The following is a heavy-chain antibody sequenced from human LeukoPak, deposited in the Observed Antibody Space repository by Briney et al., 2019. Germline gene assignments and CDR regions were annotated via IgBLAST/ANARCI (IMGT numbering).Heavy chain of an antibody. CDR1: SGSIGSYY. CDR2: IYYTGST. CDR3: ARDGSYSSSWDYYYYMDV. J-gene: IGHJ6*03. Sequence: SETLSLTCTVSSGSIGSYYWSWIRQPPGKGLEWIGYIYYTGSTDYNPSLKSRVTILVDRSKNQFSLKLSSVTAADTAVYYCARDGSYSSSWDYYYYMDVWGKGTTVTISS. V-gene: IGHV4-59*12. D-gene: IGHD6-13*01.